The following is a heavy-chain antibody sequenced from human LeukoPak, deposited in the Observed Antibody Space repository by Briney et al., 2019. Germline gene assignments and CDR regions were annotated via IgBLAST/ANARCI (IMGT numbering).Heavy chain of an antibody. CDR3: ARGHITMVRGAPFDY. V-gene: IGHV1-18*01. D-gene: IGHD3-10*01. J-gene: IGHJ4*02. CDR1: GYTFTSYG. Sequence: ASVKVSCKASGYTFTSYGISCVRQAPGEGLEWMGWISAYNGNTNYAQKLQGRVTMTTDTSTSTAYLELRSLRSDDTAVYYCARGHITMVRGAPFDYWGQGTLVTVSS. CDR2: ISAYNGNT.